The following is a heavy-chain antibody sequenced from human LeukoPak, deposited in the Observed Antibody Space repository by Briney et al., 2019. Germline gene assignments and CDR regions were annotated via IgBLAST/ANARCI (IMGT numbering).Heavy chain of an antibody. CDR3: ALRAGISSSWYHRPGFDP. J-gene: IGHJ5*02. CDR2: INHSGST. D-gene: IGHD6-13*01. Sequence: SETLSLTCAVYGGSFSGYYWSWIRQPPGKGLEWIGEINHSGSTNYNPSLKSRVTISVDTSKNQFSLKLSSVTAADTAVYYCALRAGISSSWYHRPGFDPWGQGTLVTVSS. CDR1: GGSFSGYY. V-gene: IGHV4-34*01.